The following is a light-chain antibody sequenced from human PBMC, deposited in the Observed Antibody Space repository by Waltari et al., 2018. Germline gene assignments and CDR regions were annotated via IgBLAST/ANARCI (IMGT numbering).Light chain of an antibody. CDR3: QKYGTLPAT. J-gene: IGKJ1*01. CDR1: QGVGKY. Sequence: EIVLTQSPGTLSLSPGERATLSCRHSQGVGKYLAWYQQRPGQAPRLLLYHTSIRATGIPDRFSGSGYGTDFSLTISRLEPEDFAVYYCQKYGTLPATFGQGTKVEMK. CDR2: HTS. V-gene: IGKV3-20*01.